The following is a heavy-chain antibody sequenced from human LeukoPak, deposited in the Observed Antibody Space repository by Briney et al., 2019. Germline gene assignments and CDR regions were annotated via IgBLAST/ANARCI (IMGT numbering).Heavy chain of an antibody. CDR3: ARDPGRNWFDP. CDR2: INPNSGGT. CDR1: GYTFTDSS. V-gene: IGHV1-2*04. Sequence: ASVKFSCKASGYTFTDSSVHWVRQAPGQGLEWMGWINPNSGGTNYAQKFQGWVTMARDTSTRTAYMELSRLRSDDTAVYYCARDPGRNWFDPWGQGTLVTVSS. J-gene: IGHJ5*02. D-gene: IGHD1-14*01.